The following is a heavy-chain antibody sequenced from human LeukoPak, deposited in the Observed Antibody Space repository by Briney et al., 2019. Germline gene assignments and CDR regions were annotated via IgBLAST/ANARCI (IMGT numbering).Heavy chain of an antibody. CDR1: GFTFSSYA. Sequence: GGSLRLSCAASGFTFSSYAMSWVRQAPGKGLEWVSGISGGGGTTYYADSVKGRFTISRDNSKNTPYLQMNSLRAEDTAVYYCAKISSPDHHSDSSDYLSAVFQHWGQGTLVTVSS. CDR3: AKISSPDHHSDSSDYLSAVFQH. J-gene: IGHJ1*01. D-gene: IGHD3-22*01. V-gene: IGHV3-23*01. CDR2: ISGGGGTT.